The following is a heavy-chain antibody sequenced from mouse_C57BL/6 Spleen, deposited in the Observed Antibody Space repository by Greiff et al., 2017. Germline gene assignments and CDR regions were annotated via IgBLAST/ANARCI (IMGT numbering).Heavy chain of an antibody. CDR1: GYTFTSYW. D-gene: IGHD2-4*01. CDR3: ARSAGDYDGEYYYAMDY. Sequence: QVQLQQPGTELVKPGASVKLSCKASGYTFTSYWMHWVKQRPGQGLEWIGNINPSNGGTNYNEKFKSKATLTVDKSSSTAYMQLSSLTSEDSAVYYCARSAGDYDGEYYYAMDYWGQGTSVTVSS. CDR2: INPSNGGT. J-gene: IGHJ4*01. V-gene: IGHV1-53*01.